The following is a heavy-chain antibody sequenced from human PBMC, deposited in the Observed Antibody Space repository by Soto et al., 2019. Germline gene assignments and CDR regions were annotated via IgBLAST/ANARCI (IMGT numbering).Heavy chain of an antibody. J-gene: IGHJ4*02. CDR3: ARVSEWIQLWFYFDY. V-gene: IGHV3-30-3*01. D-gene: IGHD5-18*01. CDR1: GFTFSSYA. Sequence: LRLSCAASGFTFSSYAMPWVRQAPGKGLEWVAVISYDGSNKYYADSVKGRFTISRDNSKNTLYLQMNSLRAEDTAVYYCARVSEWIQLWFYFDYWGQGTLVTVSS. CDR2: ISYDGSNK.